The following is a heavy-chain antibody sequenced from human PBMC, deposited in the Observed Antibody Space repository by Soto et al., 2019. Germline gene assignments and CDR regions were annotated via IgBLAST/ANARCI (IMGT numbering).Heavy chain of an antibody. V-gene: IGHV4-59*01. J-gene: IGHJ6*03. CDR2: IYYSGST. D-gene: IGHD4-17*01. Sequence: SETLSLTCTVSGGSISSYYWSWIRQPPGKGLEWIGYIYYSGSTNYNPSLKSRVTISVDTSKNQFSLKLSSVTAADTAVYYCARALDYGDYVDLRGSYYYYYYMDVWGKGTTVTVSS. CDR3: ARALDYGDYVDLRGSYYYYYYMDV. CDR1: GGSISSYY.